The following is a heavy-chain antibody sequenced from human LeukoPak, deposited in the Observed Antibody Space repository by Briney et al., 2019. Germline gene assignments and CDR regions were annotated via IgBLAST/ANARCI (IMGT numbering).Heavy chain of an antibody. CDR1: GYTFTGYY. CDR2: INPNSGGT. Sequence: ASVKVSCKASGYTFTGYYMHWVRQAPGQGLEWMGWINPNSGGTNYAQKFQGRVTMTRDTSTSTVYMELSSLRSEDTAVYYCARGTNFIVVVPAADLDFDYWGQGTLVTVSS. J-gene: IGHJ4*02. V-gene: IGHV1-2*02. D-gene: IGHD2-2*01. CDR3: ARGTNFIVVVPAADLDFDY.